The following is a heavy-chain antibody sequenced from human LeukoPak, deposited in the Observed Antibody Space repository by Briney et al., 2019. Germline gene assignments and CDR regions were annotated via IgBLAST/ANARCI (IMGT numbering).Heavy chain of an antibody. CDR1: GFTFSSYG. J-gene: IGHJ3*02. CDR3: AKDEGYYYGSGSYAFDI. V-gene: IGHV3-30*18. Sequence: PGRSLRLSCAASGFTFSSYGMHWVRQAPGKGLEWVAVISYDGSNKYYADSVKGRFTISRDNSKNTLYLQMNSLRAEDTAVYYCAKDEGYYYGSGSYAFDIWGQGTMVTVSS. D-gene: IGHD3-10*01. CDR2: ISYDGSNK.